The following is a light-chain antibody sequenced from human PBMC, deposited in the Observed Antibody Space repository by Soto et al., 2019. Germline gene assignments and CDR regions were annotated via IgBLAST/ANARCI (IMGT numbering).Light chain of an antibody. V-gene: IGKV1-33*01. CDR2: DAS. Sequence: DIQMTQSPSSLSASVGDRVTITCQASQAISNYLNWYQQKPGKAPKLLIYDASNLETGVTSRFSGSGSGTDFTFTISSLQPEDISTYYCQQYDNFPPYTFGQGTKLEIK. CDR3: QQYDNFPPYT. CDR1: QAISNY. J-gene: IGKJ2*01.